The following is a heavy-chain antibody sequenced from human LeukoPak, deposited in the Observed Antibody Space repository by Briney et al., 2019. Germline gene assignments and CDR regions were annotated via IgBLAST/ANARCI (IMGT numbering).Heavy chain of an antibody. J-gene: IGHJ5*02. CDR2: IYYSGST. V-gene: IGHV4-59*01. Sequence: SETLSLTCAVYGGSISSYYWSWIRQPPGKGLEWIGCIYYSGSTNYNPSLKSRVTISVDTSKNQFSLKLSSVTAADTAMYYCAKVTGVSNDWFDPWGQGTLVTVSS. CDR1: GGSISSYY. CDR3: AKVTGVSNDWFDP.